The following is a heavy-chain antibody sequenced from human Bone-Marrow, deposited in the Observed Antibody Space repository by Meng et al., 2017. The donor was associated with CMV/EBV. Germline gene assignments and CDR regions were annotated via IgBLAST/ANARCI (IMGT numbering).Heavy chain of an antibody. CDR1: GFTFSSYA. CDR3: AKVFQSSVVVTRY. J-gene: IGHJ4*02. Sequence: GESLKISCAASGFTFSSYAMSWARQAPGKGLEWVSAISGSGGSTYYADSVKGRFTISRDNSKNTLYLQMNSLRAEDTAVYYCAKVFQSSVVVTRYWGQGTLVTVSS. CDR2: ISGSGGST. V-gene: IGHV3-23*01. D-gene: IGHD4-23*01.